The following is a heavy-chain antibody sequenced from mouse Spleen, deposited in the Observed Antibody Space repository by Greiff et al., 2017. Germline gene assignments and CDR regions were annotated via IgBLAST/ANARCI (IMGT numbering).Heavy chain of an antibody. CDR2: SRNKANDYTT. CDR3: ARDANWDGYFDV. D-gene: IGHD4-1*01. J-gene: IGHJ1*03. Sequence: EVNLVESGGGLVQSGRSLRLSCATSGFTFSDFYMEWVRQAPGKGLEWIAASRNKANDYTTEYSASVKGRFIVSRDTSQSILYLQMNALRAEDTAIYYCARDANWDGYFDVWGTGTTVTVSS. V-gene: IGHV7-1*01. CDR1: GFTFSDFY.